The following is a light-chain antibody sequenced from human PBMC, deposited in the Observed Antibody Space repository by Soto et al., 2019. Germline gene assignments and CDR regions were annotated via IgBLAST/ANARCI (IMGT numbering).Light chain of an antibody. V-gene: IGKV3-20*01. Sequence: EIVLTQSPGTLSLSPGERATLSFMSSQSVSSSSLAWYQHKPGQAPRLLIFGVSSRATGIPDRFSGSGSGTDFTLTISRLEPEDFAVYYCQQYGSSPRTFGQGTKVDIK. CDR3: QQYGSSPRT. CDR1: QSVSSSS. CDR2: GVS. J-gene: IGKJ1*01.